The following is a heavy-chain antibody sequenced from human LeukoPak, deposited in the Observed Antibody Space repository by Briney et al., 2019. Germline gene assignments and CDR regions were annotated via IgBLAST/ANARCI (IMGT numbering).Heavy chain of an antibody. Sequence: SGPTLANLTQTLTLTCTYPGFSLRTSGGAVGWVRHPPGKALERLARIYWNDDKRYSPSLKSRLTITKDTSKNQVVLTMTNMDPVDTATYYCAHSAYDSRGYYYFDYWGQGTLVTVSS. CDR3: AHSAYDSRGYYYFDY. CDR1: GFSLRTSGGA. J-gene: IGHJ4*02. CDR2: IYWNDDK. D-gene: IGHD3-22*01. V-gene: IGHV2-5*01.